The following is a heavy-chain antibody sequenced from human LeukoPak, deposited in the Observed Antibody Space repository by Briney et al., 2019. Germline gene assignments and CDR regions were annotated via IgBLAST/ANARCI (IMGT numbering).Heavy chain of an antibody. J-gene: IGHJ4*02. D-gene: IGHD6-19*01. Sequence: ASVKVSCKASGYTFTGYYMHWVRQAPGQGLEWMERINPNSGGTNYAQKFQGRVTMTRDTSISTAYMELSRLRSDDTAVYYCARDGIGAVAGFDYWGQGTLVTVS. CDR1: GYTFTGYY. V-gene: IGHV1-2*06. CDR2: INPNSGGT. CDR3: ARDGIGAVAGFDY.